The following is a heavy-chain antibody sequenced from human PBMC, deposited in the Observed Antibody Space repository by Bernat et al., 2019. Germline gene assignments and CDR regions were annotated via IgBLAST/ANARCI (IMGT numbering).Heavy chain of an antibody. Sequence: EVQLVQSGAEVKKPGESLKISCKGSGYSFTSYWIGWVRQMPGKGLEWMGIIYPGDSDTRYSPSFQGQVTISADKSISTAYLQWSSLKASDTAMYYCARSRNGYYLELYYYYGMDVWGQGTTVTVSS. CDR2: IYPGDSDT. J-gene: IGHJ6*02. D-gene: IGHD3-3*01. V-gene: IGHV5-51*01. CDR1: GYSFTSYW. CDR3: ARSRNGYYLELYYYYGMDV.